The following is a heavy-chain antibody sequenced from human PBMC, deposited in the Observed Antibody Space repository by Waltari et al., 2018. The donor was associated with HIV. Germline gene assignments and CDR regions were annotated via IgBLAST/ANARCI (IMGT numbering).Heavy chain of an antibody. CDR1: GFTFSSHS. Sequence: EVQLVESGGGLVQPGGSLRLSCAASGFTFSSHSINWVRPAPGKGLELVSYISSSSSPIYYADSVKGRFAISRDNAKNSLYLQMNSLRAEDMAVYFCARVPIAAADNYFDYWGQGTLVTVSS. J-gene: IGHJ4*02. D-gene: IGHD6-13*01. CDR3: ARVPIAAADNYFDY. V-gene: IGHV3-48*01. CDR2: ISSSSSPI.